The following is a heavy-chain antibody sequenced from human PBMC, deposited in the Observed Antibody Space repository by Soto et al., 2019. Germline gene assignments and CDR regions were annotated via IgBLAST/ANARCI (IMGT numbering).Heavy chain of an antibody. CDR1: GYTFTSYD. J-gene: IGHJ6*02. CDR2: MNPNSGNT. V-gene: IGHV1-8*01. Sequence: ASVKVSCKASGYTFTSYDINWVRQATGQGLEWMGWMNPNSGNTGYAQKFQGRVTMTRNTSISTAHMELSSLRSEDTAVYYCARGWESDSSGYYYYGMDVWGQGTTVTVSS. CDR3: ARGWESDSSGYYYYGMDV. D-gene: IGHD3-22*01.